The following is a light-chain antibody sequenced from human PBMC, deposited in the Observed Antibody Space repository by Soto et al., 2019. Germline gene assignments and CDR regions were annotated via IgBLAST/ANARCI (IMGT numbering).Light chain of an antibody. CDR1: QTVSRY. CDR2: YAS. J-gene: IGKJ4*01. CDR3: QQRSTWPLFT. V-gene: IGKV3-11*01. Sequence: VLTQSPATLSLSPGERATLSCRASQTVSRYLAWYQQKPGQAPRLLIYYASNRATGIPARFSGSGPGTDYTLTISSLEPEDFAVYYCQQRSTWPLFTFGGGTKVEI.